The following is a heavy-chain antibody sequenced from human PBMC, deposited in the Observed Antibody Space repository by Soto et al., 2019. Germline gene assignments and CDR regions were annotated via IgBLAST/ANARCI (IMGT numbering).Heavy chain of an antibody. CDR1: EFSFTSYC. CDR3: ARWIDNGYFDY. CDR2: INAGRGKT. D-gene: IGHD4-17*01. V-gene: IGHV1-3*01. J-gene: IGHJ4*02. Sequence: QGQLVQSGAEVKKPGASVKVSCGTSEFSFTSYCFHWVRQAPAQGLQWMGWINAGRGKTKYSQQFQGRVTFTWDTSANTVYMELSRLTSEDTSVFYCARWIDNGYFDYWGQGTLVTVSA.